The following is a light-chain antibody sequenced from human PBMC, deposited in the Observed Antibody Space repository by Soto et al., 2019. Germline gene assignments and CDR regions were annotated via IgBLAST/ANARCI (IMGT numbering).Light chain of an antibody. Sequence: QLVLTQPPSVSGSPGQSVTISCTGTSSDVGSYNRVSWYRQPPGTAPKLMIYEVFNRPSGVPDRFSGSKSGNTASLTISGLQAEDEADYYCNSYTSSNTYVFGTGTKLTVL. CDR1: SSDVGSYNR. CDR3: NSYTSSNTYV. V-gene: IGLV2-18*02. J-gene: IGLJ1*01. CDR2: EVF.